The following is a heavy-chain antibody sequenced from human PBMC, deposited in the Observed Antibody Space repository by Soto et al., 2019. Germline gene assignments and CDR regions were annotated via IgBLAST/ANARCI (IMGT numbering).Heavy chain of an antibody. D-gene: IGHD3-22*01. CDR3: ARDEPNYYDSSDYYFH. CDR2: INPSGGST. V-gene: IGHV1-46*01. CDR1: GYTFTSYY. Sequence: ASVKLSCKASGYTFTSYYMHWVRQAPGQGLEWMGIINPSGGSTSYVQKFQGRVTMTRDTSTSTVYMELSSLRSEDTAVYYCARDEPNYYDSSDYYFHWGQGTLVTVSS. J-gene: IGHJ4*02.